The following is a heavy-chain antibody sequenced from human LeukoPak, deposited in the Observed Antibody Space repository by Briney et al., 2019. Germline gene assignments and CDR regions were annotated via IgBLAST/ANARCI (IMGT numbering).Heavy chain of an antibody. CDR3: TRSSYGSGTYYFDH. Sequence: SETLSLTCTVSGVSISSYYWSWIRQPPGKGLEWIGSVYHSGSTYYNPSLKSRVTISVDTSKNQFSLELNSVTAADTAVYYCTRSSYGSGTYYFDHWGQGILVTVSS. D-gene: IGHD3-10*01. V-gene: IGHV4-38-2*02. CDR2: VYHSGST. CDR1: GVSISSYY. J-gene: IGHJ4*02.